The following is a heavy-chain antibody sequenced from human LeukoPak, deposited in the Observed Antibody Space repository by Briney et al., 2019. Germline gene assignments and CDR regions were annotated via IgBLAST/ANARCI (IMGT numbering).Heavy chain of an antibody. Sequence: SETLSLTCTVSGGYISSYCWSWIRQPPGKGLEWIGYIYYSGSTYYNPSLKSRVTISVDTSKNQFSLKLTSVTAADTAVYYCARVGGYSHKDWGQGNLVTVSS. CDR3: ARVGGYSHKD. CDR2: IYYSGST. J-gene: IGHJ4*02. V-gene: IGHV4-59*01. D-gene: IGHD5-18*01. CDR1: GGYISSYC.